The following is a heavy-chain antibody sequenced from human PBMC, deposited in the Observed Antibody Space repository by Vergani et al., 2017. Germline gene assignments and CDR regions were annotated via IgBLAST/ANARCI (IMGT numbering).Heavy chain of an antibody. CDR2: INWNSDSI. J-gene: IGHJ2*01. V-gene: IGHV3-9*01. CDR1: GFTFDDYA. Sequence: EVQLVESGGGLVQPGRSLRLSCAASGFTFDDYAMHWVRQAPGKGLEWVSGINWNSDSIAYADSVKGRFTISGDNAKNSLYLQMNSLRAEDTALYYCVKDIAASGNYWYFDLWGRGTLVTVSS. D-gene: IGHD6-13*01. CDR3: VKDIAASGNYWYFDL.